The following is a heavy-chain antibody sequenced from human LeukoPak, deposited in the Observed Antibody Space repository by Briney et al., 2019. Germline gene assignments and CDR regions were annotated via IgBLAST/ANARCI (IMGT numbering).Heavy chain of an antibody. CDR3: AKADSLMAFDI. J-gene: IGHJ3*02. D-gene: IGHD5-18*01. V-gene: IGHV3-21*04. CDR2: ISSSSTYI. CDR1: GFTFSRYT. Sequence: GGSPRLSCAASGFTFSRYTMNWVRQAPGKGLEWVSTISSSSTYIYYADSVKGRFTISRDNAKNSLYLQMNSLRAEDTAVYYCAKADSLMAFDIWGQGTLVTVSS.